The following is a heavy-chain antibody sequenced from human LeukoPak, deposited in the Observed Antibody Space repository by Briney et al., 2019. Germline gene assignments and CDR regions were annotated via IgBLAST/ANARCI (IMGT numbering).Heavy chain of an antibody. J-gene: IGHJ4*02. CDR1: GYTFTSYD. Sequence: ASVKVSCKASGYTFTSYDINWVRQATGQGLEWMGWMNPNSGNTGYAQKFQGRVTMTRNTSISTAYMELSSLRSEDTAVHYCARGIYYDSSGYYFGYWGQGTLVTISS. CDR2: MNPNSGNT. D-gene: IGHD3-22*01. CDR3: ARGIYYDSSGYYFGY. V-gene: IGHV1-8*01.